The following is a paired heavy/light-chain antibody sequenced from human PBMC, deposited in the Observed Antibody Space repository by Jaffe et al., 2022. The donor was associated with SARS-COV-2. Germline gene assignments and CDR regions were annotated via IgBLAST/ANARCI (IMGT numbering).Light chain of an antibody. V-gene: IGKV2D-29*01. Sequence: DIVMTQTPLSLSVTPGQPASISCKSSQSLLHSDGKTYLYWYLQKPGQPPQLLIREVSNRFSGVPDRFSGSGSGIDFTLKISRVEAEDVGIYYCTQSIQLPFTFGGGTKVEIK. J-gene: IGKJ4*01. CDR3: TQSIQLPFT. CDR1: QSLLHSDGKTY. CDR2: EVS.
Heavy chain of an antibody. J-gene: IGHJ3*02. Sequence: EVQLVQSGVEVKKPGESLKISCKGSGYNFAGYWIGWVRQMPGRGLEWMAIIYPVDSQIKYSPSFQGQVTISADKSISTAYLQWSSLKTSDTAMYYCARHEANKRWSVFDIWGQGTMLTVSS. CDR2: IYPVDSQI. V-gene: IGHV5-51*01. D-gene: IGHD3-3*01. CDR1: GYNFAGYW. CDR3: ARHEANKRWSVFDI.